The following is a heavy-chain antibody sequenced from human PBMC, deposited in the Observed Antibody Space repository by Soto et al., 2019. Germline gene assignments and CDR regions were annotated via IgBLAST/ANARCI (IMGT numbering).Heavy chain of an antibody. CDR2: ISYDGSNK. V-gene: IGHV3-30*18. CDR1: VFTFSSYG. CDR3: AKDLVRFVVVPAAIDY. Sequence: HPWWSLRLSCAASVFTFSSYGMHWFRQAPGKGLEWVAVISYDGSNKYYADSVKGRFTISRDNSKNTLYLQMNSLRAEDTAVYYCAKDLVRFVVVPAAIDYWGQGTLVTVSS. D-gene: IGHD2-2*01. J-gene: IGHJ4*02.